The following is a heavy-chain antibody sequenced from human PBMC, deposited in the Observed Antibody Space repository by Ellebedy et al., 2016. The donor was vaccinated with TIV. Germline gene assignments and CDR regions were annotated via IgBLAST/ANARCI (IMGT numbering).Heavy chain of an antibody. D-gene: IGHD5/OR15-5a*01. CDR2: IIPILGME. J-gene: IGHJ4*02. V-gene: IGHV1-69*04. CDR3: ARGSSTPALDF. Sequence: ASVKVSCKASGGIFSSHGITWVRQAPGLGLEWMGRIIPILGMENYAQRFQGRLTITADKSTSTAYLELRSLRPEDTAVYYCARGSSTPALDFWGQGTRVTVSS. CDR1: GGIFSSHG.